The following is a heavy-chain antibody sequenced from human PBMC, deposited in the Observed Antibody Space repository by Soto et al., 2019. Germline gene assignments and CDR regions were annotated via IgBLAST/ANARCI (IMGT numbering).Heavy chain of an antibody. V-gene: IGHV1-69*06. CDR2: IIPIFGTA. D-gene: IGHD3-3*01. CDR3: AIDFWSGYYEGPFDY. J-gene: IGHJ4*02. Sequence: SVKVSCKASGGTFSSYAISWVRQAPGQGLEWMGGIIPIFGTANYAQKFQGRVTITADKSTSTAYMELSSLRSEDTAVYYCAIDFWSGYYEGPFDYWGQGTLVTV. CDR1: GGTFSSYA.